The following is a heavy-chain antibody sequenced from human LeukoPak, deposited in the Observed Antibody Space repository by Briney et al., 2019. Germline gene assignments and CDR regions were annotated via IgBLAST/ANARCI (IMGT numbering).Heavy chain of an antibody. CDR3: ARPTKTAMVNGAFDI. CDR1: GFAFNTYA. J-gene: IGHJ3*02. V-gene: IGHV3-23*01. Sequence: GGSLGLSCAASGFAFNTYAMSWVRQAPGKGLEWVSAVSGSGASTYYADSVKGRFIISRDNSRNTLYLQMSSLRAEDTAVYYCARPTKTAMVNGAFDIWGQGTMVTVPS. D-gene: IGHD5-18*01. CDR2: VSGSGAST.